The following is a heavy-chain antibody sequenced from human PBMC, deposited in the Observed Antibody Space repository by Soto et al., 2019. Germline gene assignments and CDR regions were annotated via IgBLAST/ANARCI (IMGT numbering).Heavy chain of an antibody. CDR3: ARHLTYCSAGSCYSDFPYYGMDV. Sequence: PSETLSLTCTVSGGSISSSGCYWGWIRQPPGKGLEWIGSIFYSGSTYYNPSLKSRVTISVDTSKNQFSLKLSSVTAADTAVYYCARHLTYCSAGSCYSDFPYYGMDVWGQGTTVTVSS. D-gene: IGHD2-15*01. J-gene: IGHJ6*02. V-gene: IGHV4-39*01. CDR1: GGSISSSGCY. CDR2: IFYSGST.